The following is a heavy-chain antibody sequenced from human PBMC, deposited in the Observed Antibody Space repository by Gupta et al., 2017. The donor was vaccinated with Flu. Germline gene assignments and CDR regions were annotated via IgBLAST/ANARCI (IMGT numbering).Heavy chain of an antibody. D-gene: IGHD1-1*01. CDR1: GGSLPSSPYY. CDR3: AIHRPSHWNDL. CDR2: LHESWNS. V-gene: IGHV4-39*01. Sequence: QLPLQESGPALVKPSKTLSLTCTVSGGSLPSSPYYWGWIRQPPVKGLEWIVSLHESWNSNYNPPHESRIIMSIDLSKNQLSLKLKSVTATDTAVYYCAIHRPSHWNDLWGQGTLVTVSS. J-gene: IGHJ5*02.